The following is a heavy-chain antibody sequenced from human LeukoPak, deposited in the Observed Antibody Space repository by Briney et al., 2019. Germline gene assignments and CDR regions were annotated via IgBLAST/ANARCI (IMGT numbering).Heavy chain of an antibody. CDR3: ARFDGSGSRYYGMDV. V-gene: IGHV4-39*01. CDR1: GGSISSSSYY. J-gene: IGHJ6*02. CDR2: IYYSGST. D-gene: IGHD3-10*01. Sequence: SETLSLTCTVSGGSISSSSYYWGWIRQPPGKGLEWIGSIYYSGSTYYNPSLKSRVTISVDMSKNQFSLKLSSVTAADTAVYYCARFDGSGSRYYGMDVWGQGTTVTVSS.